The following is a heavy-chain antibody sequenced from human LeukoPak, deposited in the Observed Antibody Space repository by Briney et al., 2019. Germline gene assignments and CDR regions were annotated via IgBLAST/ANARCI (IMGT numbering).Heavy chain of an antibody. CDR1: GFTFSSYS. J-gene: IGHJ4*02. D-gene: IGHD3-22*01. V-gene: IGHV3-21*01. CDR2: ISSSSSHI. Sequence: GGSLRLSSAASGFTFSSYSMNCVRQAPGKGLSSASSISSSSSHIHSADSVKGRFTISRDNAKNSLYLQMNSLRAEDTAVYYCARDLYDICGYSSPIDYWGQGTLVTVSS. CDR3: ARDLYDICGYSSPIDY.